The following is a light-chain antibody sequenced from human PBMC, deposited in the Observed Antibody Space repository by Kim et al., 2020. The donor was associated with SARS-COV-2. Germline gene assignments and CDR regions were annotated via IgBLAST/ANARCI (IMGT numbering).Light chain of an antibody. CDR1: SGINFNRYG. CDR3: DIWYSVTWV. CDR2: YKSDSSK. J-gene: IGLJ3*02. Sequence: FTCTLRSGINFNRYGIYWCQQKPGSLPQFLMGYKSDSSKHQGSGVTGRFSGSKDGSTKAGLLSISGLQSEYEADYYCDIWYSVTWVFGGGTQLTVL. V-gene: IGLV5-39*01.